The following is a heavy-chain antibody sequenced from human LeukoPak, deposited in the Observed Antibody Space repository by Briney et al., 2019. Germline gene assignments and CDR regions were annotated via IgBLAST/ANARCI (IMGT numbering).Heavy chain of an antibody. CDR3: ARASTTPTYYYDSSGYYYRLNAFDI. Sequence: ASVKVSCTASGGTFSSYAISWVRQAPGQGLEWMGGIIPIFGTANCAQKFQGRVTITADESTSTAYMELSSLRSEDTAVYYCARASTTPTYYYDSSGYYYRLNAFDIWGQGTMVTVSS. J-gene: IGHJ3*02. CDR2: IIPIFGTA. D-gene: IGHD3-22*01. V-gene: IGHV1-69*13. CDR1: GGTFSSYA.